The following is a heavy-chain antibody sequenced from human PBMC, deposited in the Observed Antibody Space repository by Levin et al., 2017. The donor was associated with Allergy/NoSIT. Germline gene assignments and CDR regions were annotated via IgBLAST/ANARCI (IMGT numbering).Heavy chain of an antibody. CDR1: GGSFSGYY. Sequence: SETLSLTCAVYGGSFSGYYWSWIRQPPGKGLEWIGEINHSGSTNYNPSLKSRVTISVDTSKNQFSLKLSSVTAADTAVYYCARGWRGYCTNGVCPNWFDPWGQGTLVTVSS. CDR2: INHSGST. D-gene: IGHD2-8*01. CDR3: ARGWRGYCTNGVCPNWFDP. J-gene: IGHJ5*02. V-gene: IGHV4-34*01.